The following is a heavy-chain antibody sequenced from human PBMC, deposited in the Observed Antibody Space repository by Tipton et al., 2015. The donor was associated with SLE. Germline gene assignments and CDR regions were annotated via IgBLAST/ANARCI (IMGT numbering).Heavy chain of an antibody. CDR2: IYYSGGT. V-gene: IGHV4-30-4*01. Sequence: TLSLTCTVSGDAISRGVYYWSWIRQHPGKGLEWIGHIYYSGGTYYNPSLKSRITISVDKSKNYFSLRLRSVTAADTAVYYCTGEWQQVVGVAYWGLGALVTVSS. CDR1: GDAISRGVYY. CDR3: TGEWQQVVGVAY. D-gene: IGHD3-16*01. J-gene: IGHJ4*02.